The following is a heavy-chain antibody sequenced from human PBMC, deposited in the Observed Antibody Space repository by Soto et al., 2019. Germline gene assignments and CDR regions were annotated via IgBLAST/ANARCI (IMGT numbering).Heavy chain of an antibody. CDR3: AREVVGNTWPGIFDS. Sequence: SETLSLTCSISDDSIGPYYWTWIRQTPRKELQWIGYVYTSGSTKYNSSLKSRVTISLDASNSQFSLTMSSVTAADAGVYYCAREVVGNTWPGIFDSWGRGTLVTV. CDR1: DDSIGPYY. V-gene: IGHV4-4*08. CDR2: VYTSGST. J-gene: IGHJ4*02.